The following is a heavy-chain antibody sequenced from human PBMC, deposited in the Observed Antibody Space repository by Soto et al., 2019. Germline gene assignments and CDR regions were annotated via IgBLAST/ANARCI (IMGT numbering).Heavy chain of an antibody. CDR3: VKDMKGSGCYAPFAY. CDR2: ISLKSGRI. D-gene: IGHD6-19*01. J-gene: IGHJ4*02. V-gene: IGHV3-9*01. Sequence: GGSLRLYCAASAFSFDDNAMHWVRQAPGKGLECVSGISLKSGRIVYADSVKGRFSISRDNAKKSLYLQMNSLRSEDTAFYYCVKDMKGSGCYAPFAYWGKGPLVAVSS. CDR1: AFSFDDNA.